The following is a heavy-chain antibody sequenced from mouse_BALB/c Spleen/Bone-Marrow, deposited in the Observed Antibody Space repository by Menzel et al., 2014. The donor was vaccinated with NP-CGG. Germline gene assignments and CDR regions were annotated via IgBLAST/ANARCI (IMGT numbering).Heavy chain of an antibody. J-gene: IGHJ1*01. Sequence: EVKLQESGGGLVQPGRSLKVSCAASGFDFSRFWMSWVRQAPGKGLEWIGEINPDSSTINYTPSLKDKFIISRDSAKNTLYLQMSKVRSEDTALYYCARRYGSSYRYWYFDVWGAGTTVTVSS. V-gene: IGHV4-1*02. CDR3: ARRYGSSYRYWYFDV. D-gene: IGHD1-1*01. CDR1: GFDFSRFW. CDR2: INPDSSTI.